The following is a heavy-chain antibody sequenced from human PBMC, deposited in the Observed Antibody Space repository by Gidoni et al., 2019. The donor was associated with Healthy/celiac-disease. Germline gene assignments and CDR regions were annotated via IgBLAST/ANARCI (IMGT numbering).Heavy chain of an antibody. CDR2: IIPIFGTA. D-gene: IGHD2-15*01. CDR3: ARDTLGYCSGGSCSRFDY. CDR1: GATFSRYS. J-gene: IGHJ4*02. Sequence: QVQLVQSGAEVKKPGSSVKVSCKAPGATFSRYSISWVRQAPGQGLEWMGGIIPIFGTANYAQKFQGRVTITADKSTSTAYMELSSLRSEDTAVYYCARDTLGYCSGGSCSRFDYWGQGTLVTVSS. V-gene: IGHV1-69*06.